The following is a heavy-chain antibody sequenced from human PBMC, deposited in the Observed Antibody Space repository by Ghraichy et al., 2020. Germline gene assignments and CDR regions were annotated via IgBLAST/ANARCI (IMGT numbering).Heavy chain of an antibody. Sequence: LSLTCAASGFTFSSYAMSWVRQAPGKGLEWVSAISGSGGSTYYADSVKGRFTISRDNSKNTLYLQMNSLRAEDTAVYYCAKDRFHRSVHYYYMDVWGKGTTVTVS. J-gene: IGHJ6*03. CDR2: ISGSGGST. CDR1: GFTFSSYA. V-gene: IGHV3-23*01. D-gene: IGHD3-3*01. CDR3: AKDRFHRSVHYYYMDV.